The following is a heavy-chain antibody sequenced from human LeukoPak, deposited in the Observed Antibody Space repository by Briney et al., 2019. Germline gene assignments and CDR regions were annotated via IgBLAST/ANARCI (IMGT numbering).Heavy chain of an antibody. Sequence: GASVKVSCKTSGYSFTDYIIAWVRQAPGQGLEWLGWIGTYDGHTSYAQKVQGRVTMTTDTSATTAYLELRSLTPDDTALYYCARLMDNNYDGSAFDYWGQGTLVTVSS. J-gene: IGHJ4*02. CDR1: GYSFTDYI. CDR3: ARLMDNNYDGSAFDY. CDR2: IGTYDGHT. V-gene: IGHV1-18*01. D-gene: IGHD3-22*01.